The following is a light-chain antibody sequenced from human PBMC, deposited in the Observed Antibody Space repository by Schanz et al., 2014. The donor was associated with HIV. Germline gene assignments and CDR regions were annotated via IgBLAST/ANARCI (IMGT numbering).Light chain of an antibody. CDR1: SSDIGTFNY. V-gene: IGLV2-14*03. Sequence: QSALTQPASVSGSPGQSITISCTGTSSDIGTFNYVSWYQQHPGKAPKLIIYDVSNRPSGVSNRFSGSKSGNTASLTISGLQVEDEADYYCSSYTSSSTLVVFGGGTKLTVL. CDR3: SSYTSSSTLVV. J-gene: IGLJ2*01. CDR2: DVS.